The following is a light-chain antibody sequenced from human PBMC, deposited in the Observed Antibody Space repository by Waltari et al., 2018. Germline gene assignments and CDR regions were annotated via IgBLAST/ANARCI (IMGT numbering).Light chain of an antibody. CDR3: QAWDSSTVV. J-gene: IGLJ2*01. CDR2: QDT. Sequence: SYELTQPPSVSVSPGQTASITCSGDKLGDKYACWYQQKPGQSPVFVIYQDTKRPSGIPERFSGSNSGNTATLTISGTQAMDEADYYCQAWDSSTVVFGGGTKLTVL. CDR1: KLGDKY. V-gene: IGLV3-1*01.